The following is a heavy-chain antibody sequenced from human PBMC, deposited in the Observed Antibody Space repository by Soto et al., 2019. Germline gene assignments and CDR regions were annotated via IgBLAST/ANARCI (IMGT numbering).Heavy chain of an antibody. D-gene: IGHD5-12*01. CDR1: GFTFSSYW. J-gene: IGHJ4*02. CDR3: VRVPTGGYAFSLDDY. CDR2: INSAGSST. V-gene: IGHV3-74*01. Sequence: EVQLVESGGGLVQPGVSLSLSCAASGFTFSSYWMHWVRQAPGKGLVWVSRINSAGSSTTYADSVKGRFTISRDNAKNTLYLQMNRLRAEDTAVYYCVRVPTGGYAFSLDDYWGQGTLVTVSS.